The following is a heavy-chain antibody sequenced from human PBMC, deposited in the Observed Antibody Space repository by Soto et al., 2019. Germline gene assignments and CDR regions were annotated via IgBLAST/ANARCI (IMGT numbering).Heavy chain of an antibody. Sequence: EVQLVESGGGLVQPGGSLKLSCAVSGFTFSGSAMHWVRQASGKGLEWVGRIRSKSNSYATAYAASVKGRFTISRDDSNNTAYLPMNSLKTEETAVYYCTRGYGDYVRDYWGQGTLVTVSS. V-gene: IGHV3-73*01. CDR3: TRGYGDYVRDY. CDR2: IRSKSNSYAT. CDR1: GFTFSGSA. D-gene: IGHD4-17*01. J-gene: IGHJ4*02.